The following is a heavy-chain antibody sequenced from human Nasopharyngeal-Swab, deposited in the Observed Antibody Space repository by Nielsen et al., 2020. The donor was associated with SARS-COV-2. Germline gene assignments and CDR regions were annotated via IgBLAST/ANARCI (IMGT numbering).Heavy chain of an antibody. V-gene: IGHV3-23*01. J-gene: IGHJ4*02. CDR2: ITVIGRSP. CDR1: GFTFSSYA. Sequence: GESLKISCAASGFTFSSYAMNWVRQAPGKGLEWVSGITVIGRSPYYADSVKGRFTLSRDNSKNTLYLQMNSLRAEDTAVYYCARGPDYWGQGTLVTVSS. CDR3: ARGPDY.